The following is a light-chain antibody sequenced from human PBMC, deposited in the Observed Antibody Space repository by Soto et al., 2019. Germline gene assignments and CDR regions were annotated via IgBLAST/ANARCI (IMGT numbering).Light chain of an antibody. CDR2: QVT. CDR3: SSYTDSSNYV. V-gene: IGLV2-14*01. J-gene: IGLJ1*01. CDR1: ISDLAIYNY. Sequence: QSVLTQPSSLSGSPGQSITISCTGTISDLAIYNYVSWYQQQPGKALKLMIYQVTNRPSGVSNRFSGSRSGNTASLTISGLQAEDEADYYCSSYTDSSNYVFGTGTKVTVL.